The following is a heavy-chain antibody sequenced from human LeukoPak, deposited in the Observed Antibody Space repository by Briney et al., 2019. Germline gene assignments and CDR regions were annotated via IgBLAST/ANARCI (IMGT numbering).Heavy chain of an antibody. V-gene: IGHV4-39*01. Sequence: ASETLSLTCTVSSGSVSSSSYYWGWIRQPPGKGLEWIGSIYYSGSTYYNPSLKSRVTISVDTSKNQFSLKLSSVTAADTAVYYCARNAAATRGDYWGQGTLVTVSS. D-gene: IGHD2-2*01. J-gene: IGHJ4*02. CDR1: SGSVSSSSYY. CDR3: ARNAAATRGDY. CDR2: IYYSGST.